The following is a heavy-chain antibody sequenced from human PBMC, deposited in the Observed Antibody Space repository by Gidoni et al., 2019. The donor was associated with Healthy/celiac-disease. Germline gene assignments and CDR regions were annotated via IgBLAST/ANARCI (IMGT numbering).Heavy chain of an antibody. CDR1: GGSISSGSYY. Sequence: QVQLQESGPGLVKPSQTLSLTCTVSGGSISSGSYYWRWTRQPAGKGLEWIGRIYTSGSTNYNPSLKGRVTISVDTSKNQFSLKLSSVTAADTAVYYCARAGSYYDFWSGSQVSWDWFDPWGQGTLVTVSS. CDR3: ARAGSYYDFWSGSQVSWDWFDP. D-gene: IGHD3-3*01. J-gene: IGHJ5*02. V-gene: IGHV4-61*02. CDR2: IYTSGST.